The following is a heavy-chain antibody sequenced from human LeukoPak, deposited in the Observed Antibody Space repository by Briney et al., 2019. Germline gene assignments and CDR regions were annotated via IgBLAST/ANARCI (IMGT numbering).Heavy chain of an antibody. CDR1: GFTFSSYS. D-gene: IGHD1-26*01. Sequence: GGSLRLSCAASGFTFSSYSMNWFRQAPGKGLEWVSSISSSSSYIYYADSVKGRFTIYRDNAKNSLYLQMNSLRAEDTAVYYCARDGAWWELRPHYFDYWGQGTLVTVSS. V-gene: IGHV3-21*01. CDR2: ISSSSSYI. J-gene: IGHJ4*02. CDR3: ARDGAWWELRPHYFDY.